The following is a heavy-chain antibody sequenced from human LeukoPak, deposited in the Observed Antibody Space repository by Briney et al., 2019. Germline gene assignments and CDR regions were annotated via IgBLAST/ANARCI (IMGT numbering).Heavy chain of an antibody. CDR3: AKESGDGLYYFDY. CDR2: IWYDGSNK. CDR1: GFTFSSYG. J-gene: IGHJ4*02. V-gene: IGHV3-33*06. Sequence: GGSLRLSCAASGFTFSSYGMHWVRQAPGKGLDWVAIIWYDGSNKYYADSVKGRFTISRDNSKNTLYLQMNSLRAEDTAVYYCAKESGDGLYYFDYWGQGTLVTVSS. D-gene: IGHD2-21*02.